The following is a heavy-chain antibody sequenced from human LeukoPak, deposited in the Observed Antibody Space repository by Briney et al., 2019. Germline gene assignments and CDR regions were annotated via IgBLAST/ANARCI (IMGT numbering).Heavy chain of an antibody. D-gene: IGHD2-2*01. CDR2: IYYSGST. CDR3: ATSGGYCGSTTCHTTWFAP. Sequence: KTSETLSLTCTVSGGSITSSSYYWGWLRQPPGKGLEWIGSIYYSGSTYYNPSLQNRVTISLDTSMNQFSLNLNSVTAADTAVYYCATSGGYCGSTTCHTTWFAPWGQGTLVTVSS. CDR1: GGSITSSSYY. V-gene: IGHV4-39*07. J-gene: IGHJ5*02.